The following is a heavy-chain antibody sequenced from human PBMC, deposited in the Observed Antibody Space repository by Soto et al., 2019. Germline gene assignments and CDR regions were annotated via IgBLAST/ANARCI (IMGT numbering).Heavy chain of an antibody. J-gene: IGHJ4*02. V-gene: IGHV1-69*06. CDR2: VIPMFPKA. D-gene: IGHD3-22*01. CDR3: ARCHSDSSGPGYLDS. CDR1: GGTFISDA. Sequence: QVRLVQSEDEVKKAGSSVKVSCKASGGTFISDAVTWVRQAPGQGLEWMGGVIPMFPKANYAQKFQGRATITADKSTSTVYMELHSLKSEDTALYYCARCHSDSSGPGYLDSWGQGTLVTVTS.